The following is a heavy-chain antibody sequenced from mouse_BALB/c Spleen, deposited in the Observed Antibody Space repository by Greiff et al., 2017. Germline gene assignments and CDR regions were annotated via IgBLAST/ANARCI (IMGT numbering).Heavy chain of an antibody. D-gene: IGHD2-14*01. J-gene: IGHJ2*01. CDR3: ARGEVRRGYYFDY. CDR1: GYTFTSYY. Sequence: QVQLKQSGPELVKPGASVRISCKASGYTFTSYYIHWVKQRPGQGLEWIGWIYPGNVNTKYNEKFKGKATLTADKSSSTAYMQLSSLTSEDSAVYFCARGEVRRGYYFDYWGQGTTLTVAS. CDR2: IYPGNVNT. V-gene: IGHV1S56*01.